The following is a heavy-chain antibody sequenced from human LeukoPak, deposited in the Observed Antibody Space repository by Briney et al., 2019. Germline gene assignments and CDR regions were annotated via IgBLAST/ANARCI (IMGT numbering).Heavy chain of an antibody. D-gene: IGHD2-2*01. CDR1: GYTFTSYG. CDR3: ATVFCTSCPTSHYYYMDV. CDR2: ISAYNGNT. Sequence: ASVKVSCKASGYTFTSYGISWVRQAPGQGLEWMGWISAYNGNTNYAQKLQGRVTMTEDTSTDTAYMELSSLRSEDTAVYYCATVFCTSCPTSHYYYMDVWGKGTTVTVSS. J-gene: IGHJ6*03. V-gene: IGHV1-18*01.